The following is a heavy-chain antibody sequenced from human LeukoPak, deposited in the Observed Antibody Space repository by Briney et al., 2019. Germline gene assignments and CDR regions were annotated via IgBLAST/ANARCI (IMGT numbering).Heavy chain of an antibody. CDR3: ARAHLLSMIVVDSLRGAFDI. J-gene: IGHJ3*02. D-gene: IGHD3-22*01. V-gene: IGHV3-20*04. Sequence: GSLRLSCAASGFTFDDYGMSWVRQAPGKGLEWVSGINWNGGSTGYADSVKGRFTISRDNAKNSLYLQMNSLRAEDTALYYCARAHLLSMIVVDSLRGAFDIWGQGTMVTVSS. CDR1: GFTFDDYG. CDR2: INWNGGST.